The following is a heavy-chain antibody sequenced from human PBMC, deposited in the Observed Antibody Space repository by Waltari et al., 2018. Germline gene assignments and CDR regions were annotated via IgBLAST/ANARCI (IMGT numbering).Heavy chain of an antibody. V-gene: IGHV4-34*02. CDR3: ARGYCSGDSCSVYFDY. Sequence: QVQLQQWGAGLLKPSETLSLTCAVYGGSFSGYYWSWIRQPPGKGLEWIGEINHSGSTNDNPSPKSRVTRSLDPSKNQFSLKVNSVTAADTAVYYCARGYCSGDSCSVYFDYWGQGTLVTVSS. J-gene: IGHJ4*02. D-gene: IGHD2-15*01. CDR1: GGSFSGYY. CDR2: INHSGST.